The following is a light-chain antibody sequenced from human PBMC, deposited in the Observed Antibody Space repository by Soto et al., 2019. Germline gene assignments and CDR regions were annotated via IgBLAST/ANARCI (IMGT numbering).Light chain of an antibody. CDR1: QSVSSS. CDR3: QQYSNWPWT. J-gene: IGKJ1*01. CDR2: SAS. Sequence: EIVMTQSPATLSVSPGERATLSCRATQSVSSSLAWYQQKPGQAPRLLIYSASTRATGIPARFSGSGSGTEFTLTISSLQSEDFAVYHCQQYSNWPWTFGQGTKVEIK. V-gene: IGKV3-15*01.